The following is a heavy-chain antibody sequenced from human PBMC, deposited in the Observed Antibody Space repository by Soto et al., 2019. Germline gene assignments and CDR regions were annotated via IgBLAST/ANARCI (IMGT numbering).Heavy chain of an antibody. CDR1: GFSLKNARVG. CDR2: IFSNDEK. V-gene: IGHV2-26*01. Sequence: QVTLKESGPVLVKPTETLTLTCTVSGFSLKNARVGMTWIRQPPGKALEWLAVIFSNDEKSYSTSLKRRLTISKDTSKSRVVLTMSNVDPLDTGTYFCARTLQQLHYYAMDVWGQGTTVTVSS. D-gene: IGHD6-13*01. CDR3: ARTLQQLHYYAMDV. J-gene: IGHJ6*02.